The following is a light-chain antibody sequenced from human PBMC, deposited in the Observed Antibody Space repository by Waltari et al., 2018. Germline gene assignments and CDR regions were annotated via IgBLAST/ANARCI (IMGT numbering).Light chain of an antibody. CDR2: GAS. V-gene: IGKV3-20*01. CDR3: QQYGSSLF. CDR1: QSVSSSY. Sequence: EIVLTQSPGTLSLSPGERATLSCRASQSVSSSYLAWYQQKPGQAPRLLIYGASSRATGIPDRCSGSGSGTDFTLTINRLEPEDSAVYYCQQYGSSLFFGQGTQLEIK. J-gene: IGKJ2*01.